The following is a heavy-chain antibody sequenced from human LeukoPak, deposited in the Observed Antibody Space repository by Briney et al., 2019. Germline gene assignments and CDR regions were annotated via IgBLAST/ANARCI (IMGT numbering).Heavy chain of an antibody. V-gene: IGHV4-59*01. Sequence: SETLSLTCSVSGGSISGYIWSWVRQPPGKGLEWIGYFHNSGTSTYNPSLKSRVTISADTSKNQFSLKLNSLTTADTAVYYCTRGAGWLIDYWGQGILVTVSS. J-gene: IGHJ4*02. D-gene: IGHD3-16*01. CDR2: FHNSGTS. CDR1: GGSISGYI. CDR3: TRGAGWLIDY.